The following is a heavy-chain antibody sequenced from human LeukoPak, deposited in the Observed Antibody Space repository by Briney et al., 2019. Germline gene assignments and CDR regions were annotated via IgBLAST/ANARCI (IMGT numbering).Heavy chain of an antibody. D-gene: IGHD6-13*01. V-gene: IGHV1-46*01. CDR3: ARGEQLVPYYYYMDV. J-gene: IGHJ6*03. CDR2: INPSGGST. CDR1: GYTFTGYY. Sequence: ASVKVSCKASGYTFTGYYMHWVRQAPGQGLEWMGIINPSGGSTSYAQKFQGRVTMTRDTSTSTVYMELSSLRSEDTAVYYCARGEQLVPYYYYMDVWGKGTTVTISS.